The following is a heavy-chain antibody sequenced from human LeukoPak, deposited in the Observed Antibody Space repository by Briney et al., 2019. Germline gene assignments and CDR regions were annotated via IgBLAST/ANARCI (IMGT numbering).Heavy chain of an antibody. CDR3: ARERGAARHYFDY. Sequence: PGRSLRLSCAASGFTFSSYAMHWVRQAPGKGLEWVAVISYDGSNKYYADSVKGRFTISRDNSKNTLYLQMNSLRAEDTAVYYCARERGAARHYFDYWGQGTLVTVSS. D-gene: IGHD6-6*01. J-gene: IGHJ4*02. CDR2: ISYDGSNK. V-gene: IGHV3-30*04. CDR1: GFTFSSYA.